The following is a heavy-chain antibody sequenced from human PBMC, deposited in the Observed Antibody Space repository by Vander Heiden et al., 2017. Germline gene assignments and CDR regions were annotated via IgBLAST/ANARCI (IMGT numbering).Heavy chain of an antibody. V-gene: IGHV3-21*01. J-gene: IGHJ4*02. CDR1: AFTFSSYS. D-gene: IGHD3-10*01. CDR3: ASPESYYGSGSYSY. Sequence: EVQLVESGGGLVKPGGSLRLSCAASAFTFSSYSMNWVRQAPGKGLEWVSSISSRSSYIYYADSVKGRFTISRDNAKNSLYLQMNSLRAEDTAVYYCASPESYYGSGSYSYWGQGTLVTVSS. CDR2: ISSRSSYI.